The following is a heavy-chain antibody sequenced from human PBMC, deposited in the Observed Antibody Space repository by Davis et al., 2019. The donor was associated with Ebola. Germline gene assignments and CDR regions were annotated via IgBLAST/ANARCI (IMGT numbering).Heavy chain of an antibody. CDR3: ARDPTYYYDSTGLTDWFDP. Sequence: ASVKVSCKASGYTFTGHYMHWVRQAPGQGLEWMGWINPNSGGTNYAQKFQGRVTMTRDTSISTAYMELSRLRSDDTAVYYCARDPTYYYDSTGLTDWFDPWGQGTLVTVSS. CDR1: GYTFTGHY. CDR2: INPNSGGT. V-gene: IGHV1-2*02. J-gene: IGHJ5*02. D-gene: IGHD3-22*01.